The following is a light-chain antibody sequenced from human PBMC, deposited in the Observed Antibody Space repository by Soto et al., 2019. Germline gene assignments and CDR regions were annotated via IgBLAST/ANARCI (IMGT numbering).Light chain of an antibody. CDR3: QQSYGTPWT. J-gene: IGKJ1*01. CDR1: QSISNH. CDR2: AAS. V-gene: IGKV1-39*01. Sequence: DIQMTQSPSTLSGSVGDRVTITCRASQSISNHLNWYQQKPGKGPNLLIYAASSLQRGVPSRFSGSGSARDFVLTISSLQPEDSATYYFQQSYGTPWTFGQGTKVEIK.